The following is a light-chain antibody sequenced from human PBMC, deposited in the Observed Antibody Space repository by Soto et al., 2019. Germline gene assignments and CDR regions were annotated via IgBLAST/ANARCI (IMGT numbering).Light chain of an antibody. V-gene: IGLV2-14*03. Sequence: QSVLTQPASVSGSPGQPITISCTGTSSDVGAYDFVSWYQQHPDKAPKLMIYEVSNRPSGVSNRFSGSKSVNTATLTISGLQAEDEADYYCSSYTSSSTRVFGTGTQLTVL. CDR2: EVS. CDR1: SSDVGAYDF. CDR3: SSYTSSSTRV. J-gene: IGLJ1*01.